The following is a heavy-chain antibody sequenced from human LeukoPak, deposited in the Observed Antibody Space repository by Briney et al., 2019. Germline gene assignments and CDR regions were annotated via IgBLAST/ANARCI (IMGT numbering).Heavy chain of an antibody. D-gene: IGHD3-10*01. CDR2: INPNSDGT. V-gene: IGHV1-2*06. J-gene: IGHJ4*02. CDR3: ARDRGGGVNHFDY. CDR1: GYAFTGYY. Sequence: ASVKVSCKASGYAFTGYYMHWVRQAPGQGLEWMGRINPNSDGTNYAQKFQGRVTMTRDTSISTAYMELSGLRFTDTAMYYCARDRGGGVNHFDYWGQGTLVTVSS.